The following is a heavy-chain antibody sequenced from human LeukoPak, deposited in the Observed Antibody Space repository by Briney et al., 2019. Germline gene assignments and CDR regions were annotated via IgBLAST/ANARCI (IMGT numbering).Heavy chain of an antibody. V-gene: IGHV1-24*01. CDR1: GYTLTELS. CDR3: ATGPMRRYYDFWSGYSSFDY. D-gene: IGHD3-3*01. J-gene: IGHJ4*02. CDR2: FDPEDGET. Sequence: ASVKLSCKVSGYTLTELSMHWVRQAPGKGLEWMGGFDPEDGETIYAQKFQGRVTMTEDTSTDTAYMELSSLRSEDTAVYYCATGPMRRYYDFWSGYSSFDYWGQGTLVTVSS.